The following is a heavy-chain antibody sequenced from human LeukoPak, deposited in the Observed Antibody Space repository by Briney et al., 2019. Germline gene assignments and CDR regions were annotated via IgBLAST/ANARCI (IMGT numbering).Heavy chain of an antibody. CDR3: ATNPHSSSPDDYYGMDV. CDR1: GGTFSSYA. Sequence: SVKVSCKASGGTFSSYAISWVRQAPGQGLEWMGGIIPIFGTANYAQKFQGRVTMTEDTSTDTAYMELSSLRSEGTAVYYCATNPHSSSPDDYYGMDVWGQGTTVTVSS. J-gene: IGHJ6*02. CDR2: IIPIFGTA. V-gene: IGHV1-69*06. D-gene: IGHD6-13*01.